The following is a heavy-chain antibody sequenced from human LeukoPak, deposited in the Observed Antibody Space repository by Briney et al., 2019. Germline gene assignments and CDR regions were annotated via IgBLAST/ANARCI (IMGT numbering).Heavy chain of an antibody. Sequence: SSETLSLTCAVYGGSLSDYSWRWIRQPPGKGLEWIGEISHSGSTNYNPSLKSRVTVSLDTSKSQFSLKLSSVTAADTAVYYCARHSYSNDWYEYWGQGTLVTVSS. CDR1: GGSLSDYS. V-gene: IGHV4-34*01. CDR2: ISHSGST. CDR3: ARHSYSNDWYEY. D-gene: IGHD6-19*01. J-gene: IGHJ4*02.